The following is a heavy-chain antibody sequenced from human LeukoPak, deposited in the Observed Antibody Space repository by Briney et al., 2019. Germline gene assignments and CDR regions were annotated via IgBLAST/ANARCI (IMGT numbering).Heavy chain of an antibody. V-gene: IGHV4-59*01. CDR1: GDSMRSFY. CDR2: ISHSGYT. D-gene: IGHD4-23*01. CDR3: ARGRNDNGGMFFDS. Sequence: PSETLSLTCTASGDSMRSFYWGWIRQAPGKGLEWIGFISHSGYTSYSPSLKSRVAISVDTSKRHFSLRLSSMTAADTAIYYCARGRNDNGGMFFDSWAQGNLVTVSS. J-gene: IGHJ5*01.